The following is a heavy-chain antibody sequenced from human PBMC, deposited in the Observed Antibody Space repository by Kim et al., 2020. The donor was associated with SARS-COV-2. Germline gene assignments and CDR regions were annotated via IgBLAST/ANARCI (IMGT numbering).Heavy chain of an antibody. J-gene: IGHJ4*02. V-gene: IGHV3-23*01. CDR1: GFIFSSSA. CDR2: NSPASNTV. D-gene: IGHD4-17*01. CDR3: AKNYGASVSYDF. Sequence: GGSLRLSCEASGFIFSSSAMTWVRQAPGKGLEWVSANSPASNTVYYADAVKGRFTTSRDNPKSTVFLHMNSLRAEDTAIYYCAKNYGASVSYDFWGQGTLVTVSS.